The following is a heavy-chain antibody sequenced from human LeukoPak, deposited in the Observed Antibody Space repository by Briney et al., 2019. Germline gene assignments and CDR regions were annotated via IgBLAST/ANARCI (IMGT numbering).Heavy chain of an antibody. Sequence: ASVKVSCKASGYTFTSYDISWLRQAPGQGLEWMGRISAYNGNTNYAQKLQGRVTVTTDTSTRTAYRERRSLRSDDTAVYFCAREYYDYYEGFDYWGEGTLVTVSS. D-gene: IGHD3-22*01. CDR2: ISAYNGNT. CDR1: GYTFTSYD. V-gene: IGHV1-18*01. J-gene: IGHJ4*02. CDR3: AREYYDYYEGFDY.